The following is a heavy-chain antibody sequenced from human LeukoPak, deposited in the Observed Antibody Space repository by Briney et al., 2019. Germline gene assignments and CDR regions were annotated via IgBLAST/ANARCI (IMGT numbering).Heavy chain of an antibody. V-gene: IGHV4-59*12. J-gene: IGHJ5*02. CDR1: GGSISSYY. CDR2: IYYSGST. Sequence: SETLSLTCTVSGGSISSYYWSWIRQPPGKGLEWIGYIYYSGSTNYNPSLKSRVTISVDRSKNQFSLKLSSVTAADTAVYYCVISRDMGYCSSTSCYNYVDPWGQGTLVTVSS. CDR3: VISRDMGYCSSTSCYNYVDP. D-gene: IGHD2-2*02.